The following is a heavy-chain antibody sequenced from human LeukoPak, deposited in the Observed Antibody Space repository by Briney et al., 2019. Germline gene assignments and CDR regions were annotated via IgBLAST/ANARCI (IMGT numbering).Heavy chain of an antibody. D-gene: IGHD1-26*01. CDR1: GGSISSSSYY. V-gene: IGHV4-39*01. CDR2: IYYSGST. CDR3: ARPGIVGAVSWFDP. Sequence: TSETLSLTCTVSGGSISSSSYYWGWIRQPPGKGLEWIGSIYYSGSTYYNPSLKSRVTISVDTSKNQFSLKLSSVTAADTAVYYCARPGIVGAVSWFDPWGQGTLATVSS. J-gene: IGHJ5*02.